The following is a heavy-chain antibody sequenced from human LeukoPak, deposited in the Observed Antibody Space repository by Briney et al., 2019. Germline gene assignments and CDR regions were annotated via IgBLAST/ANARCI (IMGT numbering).Heavy chain of an antibody. Sequence: PSETLSLTXAVYGGSFSGYYWSWIRQSPGKGLEWIGYIYYSGSTYYNPSLKSRVTISVDTSKNQFSLKLSSVTAADTAVYYCARGGYYPYWGQGTLVTVSS. CDR2: IYYSGST. J-gene: IGHJ4*02. V-gene: IGHV4-30-4*08. CDR1: GGSFSGYY. CDR3: ARGGYYPY. D-gene: IGHD3-3*01.